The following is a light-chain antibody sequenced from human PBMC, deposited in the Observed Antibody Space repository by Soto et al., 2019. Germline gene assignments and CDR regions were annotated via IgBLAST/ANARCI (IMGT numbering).Light chain of an antibody. CDR2: DAF. J-gene: IGKJ4*01. V-gene: IGKV3-20*01. Sequence: EIVLTQSPGTLSLAPGERATLSCRASQSVSSSYFAWYQQKPGQAPRLLIYDAFTRATGIPDRFSGSGSGTDFTLTISCLQSEDFATYYCQQYYSFPLTFGGGTKVDIK. CDR1: QSVSSSY. CDR3: QQYYSFPLT.